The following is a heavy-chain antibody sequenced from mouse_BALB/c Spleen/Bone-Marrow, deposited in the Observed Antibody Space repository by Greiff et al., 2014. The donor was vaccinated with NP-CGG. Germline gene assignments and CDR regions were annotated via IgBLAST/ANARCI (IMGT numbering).Heavy chain of an antibody. D-gene: IGHD1-1*01. CDR2: INPSTGYT. CDR3: ARQITTVDYAMDY. J-gene: IGHJ4*01. CDR1: GYTFTSYW. Sequence: LQESGAELAKPGASVKMSCKAPGYTFTSYWMHWVKQRPGQGLEWIGYINPSTGYTEYNQKFKDKATLTADKSSSTAYMQLSSLTSEDSAVYYCARQITTVDYAMDYWGQGTSVTVSS. V-gene: IGHV1-7*01.